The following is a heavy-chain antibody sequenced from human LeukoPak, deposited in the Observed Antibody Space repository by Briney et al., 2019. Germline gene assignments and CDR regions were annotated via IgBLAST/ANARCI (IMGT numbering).Heavy chain of an antibody. Sequence: PGRSLRLSCAASGFTFSSYGMHWVRQAPGKGLEWVAVISYDGSNKYYADSVKGRFTISRDNSKNTLYLQMNSLRAEDTAVYYCAKGTTVTNGESVNYYYYYGMDVWGQGTTVTVSS. CDR2: ISYDGSNK. D-gene: IGHD4-17*01. CDR3: AKGTTVTNGESVNYYYYYGMDV. J-gene: IGHJ6*02. CDR1: GFTFSSYG. V-gene: IGHV3-30*18.